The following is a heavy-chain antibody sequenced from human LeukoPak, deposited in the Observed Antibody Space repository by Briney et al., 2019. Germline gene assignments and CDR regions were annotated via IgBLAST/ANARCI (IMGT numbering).Heavy chain of an antibody. CDR1: GYSISSGYY. Sequence: KPSETLSLTCTVSGYSISSGYYWGWIRQPPGKGLEWIGSIYHSGSTYYNPSLKSRDTISVDTSKNQFSLKLSSVTAADTAVYYCARVMAYYYDSSGYYFDYWGQGTLVTVSS. V-gene: IGHV4-38-2*02. CDR2: IYHSGST. D-gene: IGHD3-22*01. J-gene: IGHJ4*02. CDR3: ARVMAYYYDSSGYYFDY.